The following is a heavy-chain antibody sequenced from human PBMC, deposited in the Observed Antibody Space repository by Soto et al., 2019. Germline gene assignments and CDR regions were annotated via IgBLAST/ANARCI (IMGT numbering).Heavy chain of an antibody. J-gene: IGHJ5*02. D-gene: IGHD5-12*01. CDR3: ARDNVDIVATRFRGSWFDP. V-gene: IGHV4-31*03. CDR2: IYYSGSA. Sequence: SETLSLTCTVSGGSISSGGYYWSWIRQRPGKGLEWIGYIYYSGSAYYNPSLKSRVTISVDTSKNQFSLKLSSVTAADTAVYYCARDNVDIVATRFRGSWFDPWGQGTLVTVS. CDR1: GGSISSGGYY.